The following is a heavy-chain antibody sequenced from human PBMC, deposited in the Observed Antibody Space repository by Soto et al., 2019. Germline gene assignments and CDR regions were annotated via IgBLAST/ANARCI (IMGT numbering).Heavy chain of an antibody. CDR1: GGTFSSYA. CDR2: IIPIFGTA. J-gene: IGHJ2*01. V-gene: IGHV1-69*01. D-gene: IGHD3-22*01. Sequence: QVQLVQSGAEVKKPGSSVKVSCKASGGTFSSYAISWVXXXPXXGLEWMGGIIPIFGTANYAQKFQGRVTITADESTSTXXMELSXLRSEDTAVYYCARARVVITFYWYFDLWGRGTLVTVSS. CDR3: ARARVVITFYWYFDL.